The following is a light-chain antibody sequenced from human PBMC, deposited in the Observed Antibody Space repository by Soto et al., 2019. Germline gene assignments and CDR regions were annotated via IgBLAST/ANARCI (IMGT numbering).Light chain of an antibody. CDR1: QSISSW. CDR3: QQYDSYFT. Sequence: DIQMTQSPSTLSASVGDRVTISCRASQSISSWLAWYQQKPGKAPKLLIYKATILETGVPSRFSGSGSGTDFTLTISSLQPEDFATYSCQQYDSYFTFGPGTTVDIK. J-gene: IGKJ3*01. CDR2: KAT. V-gene: IGKV1-5*03.